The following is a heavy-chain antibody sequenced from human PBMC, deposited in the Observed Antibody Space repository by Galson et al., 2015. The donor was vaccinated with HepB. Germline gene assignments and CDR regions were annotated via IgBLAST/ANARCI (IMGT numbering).Heavy chain of an antibody. D-gene: IGHD3-10*01. CDR1: GFNFSLYS. V-gene: IGHV3-21*01. CDR3: ARALPSGIRGGRVFDH. Sequence: SLRLSCAASGFNFSLYSMNWVRQAPGKGLEWVSSISSSGSYIYYGDSVKCRCTVSRDSAKTSVYLQMNSLRGDDTAVYYCARALPSGIRGGRVFDHWGQGTLVTVSS. CDR2: ISSSGSYI. J-gene: IGHJ4*02.